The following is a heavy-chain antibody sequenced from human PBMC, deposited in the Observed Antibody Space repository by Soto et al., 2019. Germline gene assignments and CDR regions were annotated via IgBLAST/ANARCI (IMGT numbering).Heavy chain of an antibody. CDR3: ARDGSMRYLDY. V-gene: IGHV3-64*01. J-gene: IGHJ4*02. CDR1: GFIFSSDW. CDR2: INSNGNTT. Sequence: PGGSLRLSCAASGFIFSSDWMHWVRQAPGKGLEYVSRINSNGNTTNYANSVKGRFTISRDNSKNTLYLQMSSLRVEDMAVYYCARDGSMRYLDYWGQGALVTVSS.